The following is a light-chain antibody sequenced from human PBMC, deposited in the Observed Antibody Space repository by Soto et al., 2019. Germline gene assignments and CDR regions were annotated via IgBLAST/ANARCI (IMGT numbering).Light chain of an antibody. J-gene: IGLJ7*01. V-gene: IGLV3-25*03. CDR1: AFPKQY. Sequence: SYELTQPPSVSVSPGQTARITCSGDAFPKQYAYWYQQKPGQAPVLVIYKDSERPSGIPERFSGSSSGTTVTLTISGVQAEDEADYYCQSAVSSGTYAVFGGGTQLTVL. CDR2: KDS. CDR3: QSAVSSGTYAV.